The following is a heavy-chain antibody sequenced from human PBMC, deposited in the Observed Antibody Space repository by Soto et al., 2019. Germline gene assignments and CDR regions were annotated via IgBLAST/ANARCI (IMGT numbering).Heavy chain of an antibody. J-gene: IGHJ4*02. CDR2: INGDGSSI. V-gene: IGHV3-74*01. CDR3: TRGASGYGNFDY. CDR1: GFSFSTW. D-gene: IGHD5-12*01. Sequence: EVQLVESGGGVVQPGGSLRLSCAASGFSFSTWMHWVRQAPGKGLEWLSRINGDGSSISYADSLKGRFTVSRDNAKNTLYLQINSMTDEDTAVYYCTRGASGYGNFDYWGQGVLLTVSS.